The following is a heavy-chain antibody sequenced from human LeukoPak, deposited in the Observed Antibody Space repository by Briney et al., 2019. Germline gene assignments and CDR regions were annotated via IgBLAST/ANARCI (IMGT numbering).Heavy chain of an antibody. D-gene: IGHD3-22*01. J-gene: IGHJ4*02. CDR1: GFTFSSYA. CDR3: ARDSRRYDSSGYYPDY. Sequence: GGSLRLSCAASGFTFSSYAMSWVRQAPGKGLEWVSAISGSGGSTYYADSVKGRFTISRDNAKNTPYLQMNSLRAEDTAVYYCARDSRRYDSSGYYPDYWGQGTLVTVSS. CDR2: ISGSGGST. V-gene: IGHV3-23*01.